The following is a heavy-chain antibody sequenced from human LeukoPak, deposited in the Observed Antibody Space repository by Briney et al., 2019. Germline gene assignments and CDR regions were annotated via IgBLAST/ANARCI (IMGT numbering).Heavy chain of an antibody. CDR1: GGSISSGSYY. D-gene: IGHD2-15*01. Sequence: SETLSLTCTVSGGSISSGSYYWSWIRQPAGKGLEWIGRIYTSGSTNYNPSLKSRVTISVDTSKNQFSLKLSSVTAADTAVYYCARYLCSGGSRYSGFDYWGQGTLVTVSS. V-gene: IGHV4-61*02. CDR3: ARYLCSGGSRYSGFDY. CDR2: IYTSGST. J-gene: IGHJ4*02.